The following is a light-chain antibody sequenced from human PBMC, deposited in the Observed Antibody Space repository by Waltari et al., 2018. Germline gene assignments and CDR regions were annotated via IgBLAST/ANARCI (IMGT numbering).Light chain of an antibody. V-gene: IGLV1-44*01. CDR1: SSNIGTHT. CDR3: STWDGSLTGVV. CDR2: NNN. J-gene: IGLJ3*02. Sequence: QSVLTQPPSASGTPGQTVTISCSGSSSNIGTHTVNWYQHLPGTAPKLLIYNNNQRPSGVPDRFSGSKSGTSASLALSGLQSDDEAHYYCSTWDGSLTGVVFGGGTKLTVL.